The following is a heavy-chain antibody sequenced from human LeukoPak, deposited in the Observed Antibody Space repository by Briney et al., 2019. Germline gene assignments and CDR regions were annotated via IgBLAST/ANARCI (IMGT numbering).Heavy chain of an antibody. CDR2: INHSGST. CDR1: GGSFSGYY. CDR3: ARLGYSSSHFASPVDY. V-gene: IGHV4-34*01. Sequence: SETLSLTCAVYGGSFSGYYWSWIRQPPGKGLEWIGEINHSGSTNYNPSLKSRVTISVDTSKNQFSLKLSSVTAADTAVYYCARLGYSSSHFASPVDYWGQGTLVTVSS. D-gene: IGHD6-13*01. J-gene: IGHJ4*02.